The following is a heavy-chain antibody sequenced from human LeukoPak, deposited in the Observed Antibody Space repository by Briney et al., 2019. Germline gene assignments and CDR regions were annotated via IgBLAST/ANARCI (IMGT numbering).Heavy chain of an antibody. D-gene: IGHD5-18*01. Sequence: SETLSLTCTVSGGSISSSSYYWGWIRQPPGKGLEWIGRIYYSGSTYYNPSLKSRVTISVDTSKNQFSLKLSSVTAADTAVYYCARVDTAMATLTHNNWFDPWGQGTLVTVSS. V-gene: IGHV4-39*01. CDR3: ARVDTAMATLTHNNWFDP. J-gene: IGHJ5*02. CDR2: IYYSGST. CDR1: GGSISSSSYY.